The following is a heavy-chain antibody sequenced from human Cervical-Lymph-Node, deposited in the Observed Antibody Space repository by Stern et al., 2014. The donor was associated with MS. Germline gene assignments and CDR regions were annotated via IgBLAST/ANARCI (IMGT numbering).Heavy chain of an antibody. CDR2: ISYDGSNK. V-gene: IGHV3-30*18. Sequence: DQLVESGGGVVQPGRSLRLSCAASGFTFSSYGMHWVRQAPGKGLEWVAVISYDGSNKYYADSVKGRFTISRDNSKNTLYLQMNSLRAEDTAVYYCAKGSLLVVVAERGAFDIWGQGTMVTVSS. J-gene: IGHJ3*02. CDR3: AKGSLLVVVAERGAFDI. D-gene: IGHD2-15*01. CDR1: GFTFSSYG.